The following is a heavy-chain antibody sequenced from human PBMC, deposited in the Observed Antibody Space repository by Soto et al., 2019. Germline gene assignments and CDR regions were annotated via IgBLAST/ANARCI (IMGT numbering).Heavy chain of an antibody. D-gene: IGHD6-13*01. Sequence: PGLSLRRSCGGSGFTFSSYAMNWVLPTPGKGLECVSGITDSGGSTYYADSVKGRFTISRDNSKNTLYLQMNSLRAEDTAVYYCATGYSSSSPRYDFWGQGTLVTVSS. CDR2: ITDSGGST. CDR3: ATGYSSSSPRYDF. V-gene: IGHV3-23*01. CDR1: GFTFSSYA. J-gene: IGHJ4*02.